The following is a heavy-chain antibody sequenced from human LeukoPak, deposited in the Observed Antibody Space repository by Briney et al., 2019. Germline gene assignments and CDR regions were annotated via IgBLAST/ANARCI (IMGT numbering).Heavy chain of an antibody. V-gene: IGHV1-2*02. J-gene: IGHJ4*02. CDR2: INPNSGGT. D-gene: IGHD3-10*01. Sequence: ASVKVSFTASGYTFTGYYMHWVRQAPGQGLEGMGWINPNSGGTNYAQKFQGRVTMTRDTSISTAYMELSRLRSDDTAVYYCARGRVYYCGSESYYGYWGQGTLVTVSS. CDR1: GYTFTGYY. CDR3: ARGRVYYCGSESYYGY.